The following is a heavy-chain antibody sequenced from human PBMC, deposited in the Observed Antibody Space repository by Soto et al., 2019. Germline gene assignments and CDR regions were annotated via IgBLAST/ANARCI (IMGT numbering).Heavy chain of an antibody. Sequence: GASVKVSCKASGYVFTGFYLHWVRQAHGQGLEWMGWIFPNSGATNYAQKFQGRVTLTRDTSLSTGYMDLTRLTSDDTAVYYCARGRSLKWNWFYRWGQGTLVTVSS. CDR2: IFPNSGAT. D-gene: IGHD2-15*01. V-gene: IGHV1-2*02. J-gene: IGHJ5*02. CDR1: GYVFTGFY. CDR3: ARGRSLKWNWFYR.